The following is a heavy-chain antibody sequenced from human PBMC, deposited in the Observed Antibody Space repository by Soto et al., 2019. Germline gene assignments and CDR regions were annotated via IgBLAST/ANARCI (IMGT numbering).Heavy chain of an antibody. V-gene: IGHV3-20*01. CDR1: GFTFDEYG. Sequence: EVQLVESGGGVVRPGGSLRLSCAVSGFTFDEYGMSWVRQARGKGLEWVSGINWNGGSTGYADSVKGRFTISRDNAKNSLYLQMNSLGAEDTALYPCRRPYCSGGSCYDPRNDAFDIWGQGTMVTVSS. CDR3: RRPYCSGGSCYDPRNDAFDI. CDR2: INWNGGST. J-gene: IGHJ3*02. D-gene: IGHD2-15*01.